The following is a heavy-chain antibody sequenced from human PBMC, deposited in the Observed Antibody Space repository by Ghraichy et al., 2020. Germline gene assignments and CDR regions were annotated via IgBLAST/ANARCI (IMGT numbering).Heavy chain of an antibody. Sequence: GESLNISCKGSGDRFTTYWINWVRQMPGKGLEWIGRIDPRDSYINQNPSFEGHVTLSVDKTLSTAYLQWASLKASDTAMYFCSCSYGDYVDVGGYWGQGTLVPVSS. V-gene: IGHV5-10-1*01. D-gene: IGHD4-17*01. J-gene: IGHJ4*02. CDR2: IDPRDSYI. CDR3: SCSYGDYVDVGGY. CDR1: GDRFTTYW.